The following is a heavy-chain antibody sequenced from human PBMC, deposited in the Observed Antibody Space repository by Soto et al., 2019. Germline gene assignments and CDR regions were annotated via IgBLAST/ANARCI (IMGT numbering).Heavy chain of an antibody. CDR2: INWNAANT. Sequence: EVQLVESGGGVVRPGGSLRLSCAASGFTFDDYGMNWVRQSPGKGLEWISLINWNAANTGYGESVKGRFTISKDNAKNSLDLHMNGLSAEDTALYYCARNRRGDGYYFDYWGQGTLVTVSS. J-gene: IGHJ4*02. CDR1: GFTFDDYG. D-gene: IGHD3-22*01. CDR3: ARNRRGDGYYFDY. V-gene: IGHV3-20*04.